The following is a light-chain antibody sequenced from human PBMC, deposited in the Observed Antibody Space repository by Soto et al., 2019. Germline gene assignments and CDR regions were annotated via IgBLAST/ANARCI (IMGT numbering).Light chain of an antibody. CDR1: QGIGNT. CDR3: QQYYNRPSIT. Sequence: QSPAPLSFSPGEGAPLSCTASQGIGNTLAWYQHKPGQTPSHLMYDTSTRATGVPARFSGSRPGTEFTLTIISLLPADLAVSYCQQYYNRPSITFGQGTKLDIK. V-gene: IGKV3-15*01. CDR2: DTS. J-gene: IGKJ5*01.